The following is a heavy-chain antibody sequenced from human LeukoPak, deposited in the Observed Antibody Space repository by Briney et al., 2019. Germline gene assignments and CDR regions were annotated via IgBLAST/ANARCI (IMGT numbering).Heavy chain of an antibody. CDR1: GGPISSSSYY. D-gene: IGHD3-22*01. Sequence: SETLSLTCTVSGGPISSSSYYWGWIRQPPGKGLEWIGSIYYSGSTYYNPSLKSRVTISVDTSKNQFSLKLSSVTAADTAVYYCARSTSSGYLFDYWGQGTLVTVSS. CDR3: ARSTSSGYLFDY. CDR2: IYYSGST. J-gene: IGHJ4*02. V-gene: IGHV4-39*07.